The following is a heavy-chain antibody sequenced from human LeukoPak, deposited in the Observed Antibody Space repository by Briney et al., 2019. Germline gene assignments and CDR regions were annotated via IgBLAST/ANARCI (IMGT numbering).Heavy chain of an antibody. D-gene: IGHD3-10*01. CDR2: IYPSGST. V-gene: IGHV4-4*07. J-gene: IGHJ4*02. Sequence: SETLSLTCIVSGDSISTYYWNWIRQPAGKGLEWIGRIYPSGSTNYNPSLKSRVTMSVDTSKNQFSLKLSSVTAADTAVYSCTGSGVSGVNFDLWGQGILVTVSS. CDR1: GDSISTYY. CDR3: TGSGVSGVNFDL.